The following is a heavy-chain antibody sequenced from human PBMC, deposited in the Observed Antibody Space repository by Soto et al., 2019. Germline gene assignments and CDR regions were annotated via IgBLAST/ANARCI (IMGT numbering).Heavy chain of an antibody. Sequence: QVQLVQSGPELKKPGASVKVSCKASEYTFTSYDINWVRQATGQGLEWMGWMNPNSGNTGYAQKLQGRVTMTMNTSISTADMEITSLTSEDTAIYYCARGIRTSNWYGPDYWGQGTLVTVSS. CDR2: MNPNSGNT. CDR1: EYTFTSYD. CDR3: ARGIRTSNWYGPDY. V-gene: IGHV1-8*02. D-gene: IGHD6-13*01. J-gene: IGHJ4*02.